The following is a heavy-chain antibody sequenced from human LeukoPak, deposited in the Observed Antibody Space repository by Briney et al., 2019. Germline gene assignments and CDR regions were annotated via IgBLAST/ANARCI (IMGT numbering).Heavy chain of an antibody. Sequence: GGSLRRSCAASGFTFSSYWMSWVRQAPGKGLEGVANIKQDGSEKYYVDSVKGRFTISRDNAKNSLYLQMNSVRAEDTAVYYCARDLSEFFDYWGQGTLVTVSS. CDR1: GFTFSSYW. J-gene: IGHJ4*02. V-gene: IGHV3-7*01. CDR2: IKQDGSEK. D-gene: IGHD3-10*01. CDR3: ARDLSEFFDY.